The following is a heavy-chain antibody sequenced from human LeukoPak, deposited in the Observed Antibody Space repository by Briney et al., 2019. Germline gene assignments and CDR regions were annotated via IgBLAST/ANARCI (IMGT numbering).Heavy chain of an antibody. Sequence: RPGGSLRLSCAASGFSFDDYAMHWVRQAPGKGLEWVSGIGYNTGVIDYADSVKGRFTISRDNAKNSLYLQMNSLRAEDTALYYCAKGIDRTKTLAWGYYFDRWGQGTLVTVSS. CDR2: IGYNTGVI. CDR1: GFSFDDYA. V-gene: IGHV3-9*01. CDR3: AKGIDRTKTLAWGYYFDR. J-gene: IGHJ4*02. D-gene: IGHD1-14*01.